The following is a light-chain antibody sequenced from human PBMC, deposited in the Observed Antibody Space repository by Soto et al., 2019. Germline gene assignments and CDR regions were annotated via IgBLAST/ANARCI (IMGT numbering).Light chain of an antibody. CDR1: SDDIGSFNL. Sequence: QSALTQPASVSGSAGQSITFSCTGSSDDIGSFNLVSWYQQYPGKAPKLILYEVYKRPLGVSDRFSGSKSGSTASLTISGLQAEDEADYHCCSYAGSRWMFGGGTKLTVL. J-gene: IGLJ3*02. V-gene: IGLV2-23*02. CDR3: CSYAGSRWM. CDR2: EVY.